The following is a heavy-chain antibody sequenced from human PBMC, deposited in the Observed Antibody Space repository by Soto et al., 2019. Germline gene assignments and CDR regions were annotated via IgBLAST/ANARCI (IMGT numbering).Heavy chain of an antibody. D-gene: IGHD1-26*01. Sequence: EVQLLESGGGLVQPGGSLRLSCAASGFTFSSYAMSWFRQAPGKGLEWVSAISGSGGSTYYADSVKGRFTISRDNSKNTLYLQMNSLRAEDTAVYYCAKDGPELRAPSRFDYWVQGTLVTVSS. CDR3: AKDGPELRAPSRFDY. J-gene: IGHJ4*02. CDR2: ISGSGGST. V-gene: IGHV3-23*01. CDR1: GFTFSSYA.